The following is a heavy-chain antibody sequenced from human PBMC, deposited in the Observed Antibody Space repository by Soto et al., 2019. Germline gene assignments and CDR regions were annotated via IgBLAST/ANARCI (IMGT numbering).Heavy chain of an antibody. CDR2: ITYDGSDK. CDR3: ARRWGYDAFDI. CDR1: GFTVSSSNY. J-gene: IGHJ3*02. V-gene: IGHV3-30*03. D-gene: IGHD3-16*01. Sequence: PGGSLRLSCVVSGFTVSSSNYMSWVRQAPGKGLEWVAVITYDGSDKNYGDSVKGRFTISRDNSRNTLYLQMNSLRAEDTAVYYCARRWGYDAFDIWGQGTMVTVSS.